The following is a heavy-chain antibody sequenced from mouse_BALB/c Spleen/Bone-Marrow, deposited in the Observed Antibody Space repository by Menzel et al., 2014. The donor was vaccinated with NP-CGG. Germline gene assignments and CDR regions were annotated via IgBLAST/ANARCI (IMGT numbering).Heavy chain of an antibody. V-gene: IGHV1-14*01. CDR3: AREGWLLRFDY. Sequence: EVKLQESGPELVKPGASVMMSCKASGYTFTAYVMHWVKQKPGQGLEWIGYINPYNDGTNYIEKFKGKATLTSDISSSTAYMELSSLTSEDSAVYYCAREGWLLRFDYWGQGTTLTVSS. D-gene: IGHD2-3*01. CDR2: INPYNDGT. CDR1: GYTFTAYV. J-gene: IGHJ2*01.